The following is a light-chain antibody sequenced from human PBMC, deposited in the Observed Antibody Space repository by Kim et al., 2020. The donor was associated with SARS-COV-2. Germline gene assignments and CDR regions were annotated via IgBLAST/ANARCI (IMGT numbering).Light chain of an antibody. Sequence: VSPGERVTLSRRSTKGVNDNLAWYQQKPGQPPRLLVYGESVTPTYIPARFSGSGSKTEYTLTVTSLQSEDFAIYYCQQYDEWPWTFGQGTKVDIK. CDR2: GES. J-gene: IGKJ1*01. CDR3: QQYDEWPWT. V-gene: IGKV3-15*01. CDR1: KGVNDN.